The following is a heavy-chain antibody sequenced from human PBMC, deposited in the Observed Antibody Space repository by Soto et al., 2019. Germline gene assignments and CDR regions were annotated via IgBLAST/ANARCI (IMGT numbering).Heavy chain of an antibody. Sequence: GGSLRLSCAASGFTFSSYWMSWVRQAPGKGLEWVANIKQDGSEKYYVDSVKGRFTISRDNAKNSLYLQMNSLRAEDTAVYYCARDQAAIRGYNWNYVEIYYFDYWGQGTLVTVSS. CDR1: GFTFSSYW. V-gene: IGHV3-7*03. CDR2: IKQDGSEK. J-gene: IGHJ4*02. CDR3: ARDQAAIRGYNWNYVEIYYFDY. D-gene: IGHD1-7*01.